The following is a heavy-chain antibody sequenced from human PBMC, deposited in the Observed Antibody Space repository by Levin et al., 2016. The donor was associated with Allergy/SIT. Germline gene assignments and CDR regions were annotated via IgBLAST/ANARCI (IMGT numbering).Heavy chain of an antibody. V-gene: IGHV3-23*01. CDR3: AKSGDFWSGYYTTLLLIDYYYYYMDV. D-gene: IGHD3-3*01. J-gene: IGHJ6*03. Sequence: WIRQPPGKGLEWVSAISGSGGSTYYADSVKGRFTISRDNSKNTLYLQMNSLRAEDTAVYYCAKSGDFWSGYYTTLLLIDYYYYYMDVWGKGTTVTVSS. CDR2: ISGSGGST.